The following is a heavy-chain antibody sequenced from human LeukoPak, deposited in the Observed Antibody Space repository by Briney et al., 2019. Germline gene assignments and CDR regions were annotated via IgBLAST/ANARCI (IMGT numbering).Heavy chain of an antibody. CDR2: IYTSGSS. J-gene: IGHJ4*02. CDR1: GASISSGSYY. V-gene: IGHV4-61*02. Sequence: SQTLSLTCTVSGASISSGSYYWSWIRQPAGKGLEWIGRIYTSGSSNYNPSLKSRLTISVDTSKNQFSLKLSSVTAADTAVYYCARTGRSGSYLNQGVFDYWGQGTLVTVSS. D-gene: IGHD1-26*01. CDR3: ARTGRSGSYLNQGVFDY.